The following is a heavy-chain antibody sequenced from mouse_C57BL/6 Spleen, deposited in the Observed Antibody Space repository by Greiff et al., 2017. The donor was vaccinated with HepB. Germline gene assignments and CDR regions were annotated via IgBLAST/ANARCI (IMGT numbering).Heavy chain of an antibody. CDR3: AREGANWDWYFDV. J-gene: IGHJ1*03. Sequence: EVQLQQSGPELVKPGASVKISCKASGYTFTDYYMNWVKQSHGKSLEWIGDINPNNGGTSYNQKFKCKATLTVDKSSSTAYMELRSLTSEDSAVYYCAREGANWDWYFDVWGTGTTVTVSS. CDR1: GYTFTDYY. D-gene: IGHD4-1*01. CDR2: INPNNGGT. V-gene: IGHV1-26*01.